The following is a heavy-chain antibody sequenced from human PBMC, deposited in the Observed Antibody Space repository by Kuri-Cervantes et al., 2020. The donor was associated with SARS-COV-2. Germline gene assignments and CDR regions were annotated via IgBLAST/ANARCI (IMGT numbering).Heavy chain of an antibody. V-gene: IGHV3-64*02. Sequence: GGSLRLSCAASGFTFSSYAMHWVRQAPGKGLEYVSAISSNGGSTYYADSVKGRFTISRDNSKNTLYLQMGSLRAEDMAVYYCARGAKDLDYWGQGTLVTVSS. CDR2: ISSNGGST. J-gene: IGHJ4*02. CDR3: ARGAKDLDY. CDR1: GFTFSSYA.